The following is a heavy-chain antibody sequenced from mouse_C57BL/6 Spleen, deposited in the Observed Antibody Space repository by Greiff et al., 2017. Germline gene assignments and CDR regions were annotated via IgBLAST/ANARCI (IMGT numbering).Heavy chain of an antibody. J-gene: IGHJ4*01. CDR2: INPSTGGT. CDR3: ARNGLDYAMDY. CDR1: GYSFTGYY. Sequence: EVQLQQSGPELVKPGASVKISCKASGYSFTGYYMNWVKQSPEKSLEWIGEINPSTGGTTYNQKFKAKATLTVDKSSSTAYMQLKSLTSEDSAVYYCARNGLDYAMDYWGQGTSVTVSS. D-gene: IGHD2-13*01. V-gene: IGHV1-42*01.